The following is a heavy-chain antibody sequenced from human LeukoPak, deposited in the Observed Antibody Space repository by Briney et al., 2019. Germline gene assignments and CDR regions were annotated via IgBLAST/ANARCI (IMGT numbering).Heavy chain of an antibody. D-gene: IGHD2-21*01. V-gene: IGHV4-59*02. CDR2: VYYSGST. Sequence: PSETLSLTCTVSGGSVSSCYWSWMRQSPGKGLEWIGYVYYSGSTNYNPALKSRVTISLDTSENQFPLKLSSVTAADTAVYYCAREANSPTARYWYFDLWGRGTQVTVSS. CDR1: GGSVSSCY. CDR3: AREANSPTARYWYFDL. J-gene: IGHJ2*01.